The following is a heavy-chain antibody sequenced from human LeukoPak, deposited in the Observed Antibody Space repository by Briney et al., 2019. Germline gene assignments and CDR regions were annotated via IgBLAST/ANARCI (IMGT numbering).Heavy chain of an antibody. CDR2: IYPGDSDT. D-gene: IGHD5-18*01. CDR3: ARRPGYSYGAGWFDP. V-gene: IGHV5-51*01. CDR1: RFRFTSYW. J-gene: IGHJ5*02. Sequence: GGSLLISCLGSRFRFTSYWIGWVRQLPGKGLDWMGIIYPGDSDTRYSPSFQGQVTISADKSISTAYLQWSSLKASDTAMYYCARRPGYSYGAGWFDPWGQGTLVTGSS.